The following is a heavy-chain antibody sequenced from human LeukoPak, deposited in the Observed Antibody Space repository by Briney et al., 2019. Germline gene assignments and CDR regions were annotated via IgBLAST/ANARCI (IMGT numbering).Heavy chain of an antibody. J-gene: IGHJ5*02. D-gene: IGHD2-2*01. V-gene: IGHV4-30-2*01. Sequence: SQTLSLTCAVSGGSISSGGYSWSWIRQPLGKGLEWIGYIYHTGSTYYNPSLKNRVTISVDTSKNQFSLRLSSVTAADTAVYYCARLQYCSGTSCYWFDPWGQGTLVTVSS. CDR1: GGSISSGGYS. CDR3: ARLQYCSGTSCYWFDP. CDR2: IYHTGST.